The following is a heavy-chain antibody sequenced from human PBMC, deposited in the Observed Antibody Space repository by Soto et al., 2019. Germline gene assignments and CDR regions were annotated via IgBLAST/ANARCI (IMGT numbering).Heavy chain of an antibody. Sequence: APVKVSRESSGYSFTSLDIKCVRQTAGQGLEWMGWMEPSTGRTGYAQKFQGRVTMTRDTSINTAYMELTTLTSDDTAFYYCARGVSAGVDFWGQGTLVTFSS. CDR3: ARGVSAGVDF. J-gene: IGHJ4*02. V-gene: IGHV1-8*01. CDR2: MEPSTGRT. CDR1: GYSFTSLD. D-gene: IGHD1-26*01.